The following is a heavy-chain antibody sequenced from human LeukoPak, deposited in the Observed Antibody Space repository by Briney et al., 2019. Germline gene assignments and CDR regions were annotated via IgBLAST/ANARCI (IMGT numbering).Heavy chain of an antibody. CDR1: GFSFSNYC. J-gene: IGHJ6*04. CDR3: ARDKLLWFGDNKPYYYYGMDV. CDR2: IKQDGSEK. Sequence: GGSLRLSCAASGFSFSNYCMSWVRQAPGKGLEWVANIKQDGSEKYYVDSVKGRFTISRDNAKNSLYLQMNSLRAEDTAVYYCARDKLLWFGDNKPYYYYGMDVWGKGTTVTVSS. V-gene: IGHV3-7*03. D-gene: IGHD3-10*01.